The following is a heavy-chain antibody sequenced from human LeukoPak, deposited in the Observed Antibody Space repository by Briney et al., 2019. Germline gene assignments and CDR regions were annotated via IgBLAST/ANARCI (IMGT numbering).Heavy chain of an antibody. CDR2: ISCSGGST. D-gene: IGHD3-10*01. Sequence: GGSLRLFCAASGFTFCSYAMRWVRQAPGEGLEWVSAISCSGGSTYYADSVKGRFTISRDNSKNTLYLQMNSLRAEDTAVYYCAKVGTYGSGSYYNVNYFDYWGQGTLVSVSS. V-gene: IGHV3-23*01. J-gene: IGHJ4*02. CDR3: AKVGTYGSGSYYNVNYFDY. CDR1: GFTFCSYA.